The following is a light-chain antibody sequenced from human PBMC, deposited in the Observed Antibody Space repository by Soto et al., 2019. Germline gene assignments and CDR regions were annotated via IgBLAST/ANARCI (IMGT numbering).Light chain of an antibody. CDR2: EVS. CDR1: SSDVGEENY. V-gene: IGLV2-8*01. J-gene: IGLJ1*01. CDR3: SSYTTSSALQV. Sequence: QSALTQPPSASGSPGQSVTITCSGTSSDVGEENYVSWYQQHPGKVPKLILYEVSKRPSGVPDRFSGSRSGNTASLTVSGLQAEDEADYYCSSYTTSSALQVFGTGTKLTVL.